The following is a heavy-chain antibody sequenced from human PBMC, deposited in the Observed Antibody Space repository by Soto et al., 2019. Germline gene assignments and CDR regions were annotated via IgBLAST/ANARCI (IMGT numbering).Heavy chain of an antibody. CDR2: ISSNGDST. CDR1: GFTFSSYA. J-gene: IGHJ5*02. Sequence: PGGSLRLSCSASGFTFSSYAMHWVRQAPGKGLEYVSAISSNGDSTYNADSVKGRFTISRDNSWNTLYLQMSSLRAEDTAVYYCVKSPGILNGYLDLWGQGTLVTVSS. V-gene: IGHV3-64D*06. CDR3: VKSPGILNGYLDL. D-gene: IGHD3-9*01.